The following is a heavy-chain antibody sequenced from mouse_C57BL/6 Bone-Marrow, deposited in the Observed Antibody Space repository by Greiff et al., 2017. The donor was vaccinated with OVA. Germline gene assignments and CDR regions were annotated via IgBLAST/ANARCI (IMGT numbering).Heavy chain of an antibody. CDR2: IDPSDSYT. Sequence: QSCKASGYTFTSYWMQWVKQRPGQGLEWIGEIDPSDSYTNYNQKFKGKATLTVDTSSSTAYMQLSSLTSEDSAIYFCARLAITTVAPWYFDVWGTGTTVTVSS. D-gene: IGHD1-1*01. CDR1: GYTFTSYW. CDR3: ARLAITTVAPWYFDV. J-gene: IGHJ1*03. V-gene: IGHV1-50*01.